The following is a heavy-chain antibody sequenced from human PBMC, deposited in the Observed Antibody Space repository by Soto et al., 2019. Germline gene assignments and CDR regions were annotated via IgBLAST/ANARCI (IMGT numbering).Heavy chain of an antibody. D-gene: IGHD6-19*01. CDR3: AREWLFLSSYFDY. CDR1: GFTFSSYW. CDR2: IKQDGSEK. Sequence: GGSLRLSCAASGFTFSSYWMSWVRQAPGKGLEWVANIKQDGSEKYYVDSVKGRFTISRDNAKNSLYLQMNSLRAEDTAVYYCAREWLFLSSYFDYWGQGTLVTVSS. V-gene: IGHV3-7*01. J-gene: IGHJ4*02.